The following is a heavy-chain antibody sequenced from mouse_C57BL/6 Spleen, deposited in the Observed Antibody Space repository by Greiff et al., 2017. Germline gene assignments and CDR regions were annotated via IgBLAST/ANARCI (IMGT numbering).Heavy chain of an antibody. CDR1: GYTFTDHT. D-gene: IGHD2-4*01. Sequence: VKLQESDAELVKPGASVKISCKVSGYTFTDHTIHWMKQRPEQGLEWIGYIYPRDGSTKYNEKFKGKATLTADKSSSTAYMQLNSLTSEDSAVYFCARFYYDYDGDYFDYWGQGTTLTVSS. CDR2: IYPRDGST. CDR3: ARFYYDYDGDYFDY. V-gene: IGHV1-78*01. J-gene: IGHJ2*01.